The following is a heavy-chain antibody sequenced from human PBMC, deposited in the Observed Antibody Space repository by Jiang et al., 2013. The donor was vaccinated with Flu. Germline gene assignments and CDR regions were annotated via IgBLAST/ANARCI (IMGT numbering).Heavy chain of an antibody. D-gene: IGHD3-3*01. V-gene: IGHV1-3*01. CDR3: ARVVLDFWSGHYYFDY. Sequence: QKFQGRVTITRDTSASTAYMELSSLRSEDTAVYYCARVVLDFWSGHYYFDYWGQGTLVTVSS. J-gene: IGHJ4*02.